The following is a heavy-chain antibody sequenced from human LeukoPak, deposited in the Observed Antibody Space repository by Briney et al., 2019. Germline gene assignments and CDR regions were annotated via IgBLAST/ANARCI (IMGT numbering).Heavy chain of an antibody. CDR3: AKISLRIVVVINAFDI. V-gene: IGHV3-23*01. J-gene: IGHJ3*02. D-gene: IGHD3-22*01. Sequence: GGSLRLSCAASGFTFSDYYMSWIRQAPGKGLEWVSAISGSGGSTYYADSVKGRFTISRDNSKNTLYLQMNSLRAEDTAVYYCAKISLRIVVVINAFDIWGQGTMVTVSS. CDR2: ISGSGGST. CDR1: GFTFSDYY.